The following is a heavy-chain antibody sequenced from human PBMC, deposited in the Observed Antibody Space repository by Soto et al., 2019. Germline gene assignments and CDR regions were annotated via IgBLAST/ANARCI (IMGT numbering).Heavy chain of an antibody. CDR2: IIPVFGTT. D-gene: IGHD3-10*01. Sequence: GASVKVSCKAPGGTFKNNGISWVRQAPGQGLEWMGGIIPVFGTTNYAQKFQGRLTITADDFTSTVYMELSRLRYEDTAVYYCASSAGHPGDFFYYNGMDVWGQGTTVTVSS. CDR1: GGTFKNNG. V-gene: IGHV1-69*13. CDR3: ASSAGHPGDFFYYNGMDV. J-gene: IGHJ6*02.